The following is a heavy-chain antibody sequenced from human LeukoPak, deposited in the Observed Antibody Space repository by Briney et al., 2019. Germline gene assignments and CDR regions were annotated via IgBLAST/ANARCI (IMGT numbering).Heavy chain of an antibody. Sequence: GGSLRLSCAVSGFTIRSYAMNWVRQAPGKGLEWVSLIIGSSGTTFYADSVRGRFTISRDKSKSTLYLQMNSLRAEDTAVYYCAKGAYDYIEIAYFDYWGQGSLVTVSS. CDR3: AKGAYDYIEIAYFDY. V-gene: IGHV3-23*01. CDR2: IIGSSGTT. J-gene: IGHJ4*02. D-gene: IGHD5-12*01. CDR1: GFTIRSYA.